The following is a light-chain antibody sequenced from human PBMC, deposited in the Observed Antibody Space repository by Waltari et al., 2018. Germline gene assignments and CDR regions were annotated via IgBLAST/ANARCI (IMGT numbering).Light chain of an antibody. V-gene: IGLV1-44*01. Sequence: QFVLTQPPSASGTPGQRVTISCSGGSSNIGSNYVSWYQQLPGTAPKLLVYSNNQRSSGVPDRVSGSKSGSSASLAISGLQSVDEADYYCAAWDDSLNGVVVGGGTKLTVL. CDR1: SSNIGSNY. J-gene: IGLJ2*01. CDR2: SNN. CDR3: AAWDDSLNGVV.